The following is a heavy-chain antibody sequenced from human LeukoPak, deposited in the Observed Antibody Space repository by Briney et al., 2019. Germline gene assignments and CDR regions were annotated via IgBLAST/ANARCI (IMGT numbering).Heavy chain of an antibody. CDR3: ARGGYYYDSSGYYYVSAFDI. CDR2: INSDGSST. D-gene: IGHD3-22*01. V-gene: IGHV3-74*01. Sequence: GGSLRLSCAASGFTFSSYWMHWVRQAPGKGLVWVSRINSDGSSTSYADSVKGRFTISRGNAKNTLYLQMNSLRAEDTAAYYCARGGYYYDSSGYYYVSAFDIWGQGTMVTVSS. CDR1: GFTFSSYW. J-gene: IGHJ3*02.